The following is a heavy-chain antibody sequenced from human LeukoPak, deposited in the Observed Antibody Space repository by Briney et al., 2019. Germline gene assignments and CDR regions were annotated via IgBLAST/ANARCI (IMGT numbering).Heavy chain of an antibody. CDR2: ISYDGSNK. CDR3: AKSYCSSTSCFDY. CDR1: GFTFSSYA. Sequence: GRSPRLSCAASGFTFSSYAMHWVRQAPGKGLEWVAVISYDGSNKYYADSVKGRFTISRDNSKNTLYLQMNSLRAEDTAVYYCAKSYCSSTSCFDYWGQGTLVTVSS. V-gene: IGHV3-30-3*01. J-gene: IGHJ4*02. D-gene: IGHD2-2*01.